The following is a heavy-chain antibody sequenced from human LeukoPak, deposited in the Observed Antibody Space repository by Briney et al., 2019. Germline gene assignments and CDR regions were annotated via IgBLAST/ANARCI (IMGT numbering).Heavy chain of an antibody. CDR3: AKNTRETYFDY. J-gene: IGHJ4*02. V-gene: IGHV3-23*01. Sequence: GGSPRLFCAASGFTFSSYAMSWVRQAPGKGLEWVSGISGSGGSTYYADSVKGRFTISRDNSRNTLYLRMNSLRADDTAVYYCAKNTRETYFDYWGQGILVTVSS. CDR2: ISGSGGST. CDR1: GFTFSSYA.